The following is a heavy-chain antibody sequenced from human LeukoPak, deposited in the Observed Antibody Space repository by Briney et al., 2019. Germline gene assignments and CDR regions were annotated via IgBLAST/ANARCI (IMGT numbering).Heavy chain of an antibody. CDR3: ARAPSEIGGYYPEYFRH. Sequence: GGSLRLSCAASGFTFSSYWMHWARQAPGKGLVWVSRIKSDGSTNYADAVKGRFTISRDNAKNTLSLQMNSPRAEDTGVYYCARAPSEIGGYYPEYFRHWGQGTLVTVSS. CDR2: IKSDGST. D-gene: IGHD3-22*01. CDR1: GFTFSSYW. J-gene: IGHJ1*01. V-gene: IGHV3-74*01.